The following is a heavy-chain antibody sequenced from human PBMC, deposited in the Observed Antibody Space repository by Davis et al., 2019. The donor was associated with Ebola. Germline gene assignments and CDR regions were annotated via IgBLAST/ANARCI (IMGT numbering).Heavy chain of an antibody. V-gene: IGHV4-59*01. J-gene: IGHJ6*02. CDR1: GGSIIHYY. CDR3: ARGNYGDYIVLYYYNMDV. Sequence: SETLSLTCTVSGGSIIHYYWNWIRQPPGKGLEWIGYIYYSGNTNYNPSLESRVTMSVDTSKNQFSLKLSSVTAADTAVYYCARGNYGDYIVLYYYNMDVWGQGTTVTVSS. CDR2: IYYSGNT. D-gene: IGHD4-17*01.